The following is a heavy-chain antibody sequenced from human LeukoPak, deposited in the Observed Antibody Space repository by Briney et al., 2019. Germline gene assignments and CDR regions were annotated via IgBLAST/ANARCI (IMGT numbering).Heavy chain of an antibody. Sequence: SETLSLTCGVSGGSISSTNWYSWVRQPPGQGLEWIGEISLSGLTNYNPSLKSRVTMSLDESKNLLSLTLTSVTAADTAVYYCSRESGAFSPFGYWGQGTLVTVTS. J-gene: IGHJ4*02. V-gene: IGHV4-4*02. D-gene: IGHD1-26*01. CDR3: SRESGAFSPFGY. CDR2: ISLSGLT. CDR1: GGSISSTNW.